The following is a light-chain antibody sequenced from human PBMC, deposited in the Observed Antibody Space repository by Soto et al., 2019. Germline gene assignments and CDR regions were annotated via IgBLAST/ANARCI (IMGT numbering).Light chain of an antibody. CDR3: QQFSSYPLT. CDR1: QTVRNNY. J-gene: IGKJ4*01. CDR2: DAS. V-gene: IGKV3-20*01. Sequence: EIVLAHSPATLSLSPGEGVTLSCRASQTVRNNYLAWYQQKPGQAPRLLIYDASSRATGIPDRFSGGGSGTDFTLTISRLEPEDFAVYYCQQFSSYPLTFGGGTKVDIK.